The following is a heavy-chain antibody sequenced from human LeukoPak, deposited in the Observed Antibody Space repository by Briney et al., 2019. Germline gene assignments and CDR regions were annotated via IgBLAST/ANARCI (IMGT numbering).Heavy chain of an antibody. CDR2: IYYSGST. V-gene: IGHV4-31*03. J-gene: IGHJ4*02. D-gene: IGHD3-9*01. CDR3: ARGHDILTGGYDY. Sequence: SETLSLTCTVSGGSISSGGYYWSWIRQHPGKGLEWIGYIYYSGSTYYNPSLKSRVTISVDTSKNQFSQKLSSVTAADTAVYYCARGHDILTGGYDYWGQGTLVTVSS. CDR1: GGSISSGGYY.